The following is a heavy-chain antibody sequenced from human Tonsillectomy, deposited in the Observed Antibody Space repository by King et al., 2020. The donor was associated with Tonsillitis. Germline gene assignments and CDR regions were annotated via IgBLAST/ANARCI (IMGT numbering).Heavy chain of an antibody. J-gene: IGHJ5*02. D-gene: IGHD3-9*01. CDR2: INPNSGGT. CDR1: GYTFTGYY. CDR3: ASFPWAPLTGYPVFP. V-gene: IGHV1-2*02. Sequence: QLVQSGAEVKKPGASVKVSCKASGYTFTGYYMHWVRQAPGQGLEWMGWINPNSGGTNYAQTFQGRVTMTRDTSISTAYMELSRLRSDDTAVYYCASFPWAPLTGYPVFPWGQGTLVTVSS.